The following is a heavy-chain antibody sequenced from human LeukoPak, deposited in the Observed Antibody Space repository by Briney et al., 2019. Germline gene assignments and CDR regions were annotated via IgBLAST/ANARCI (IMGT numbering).Heavy chain of an antibody. CDR3: AKGGLIAARRGDSFDS. D-gene: IGHD6-6*01. V-gene: IGHV3-23*01. Sequence: GGSLRLSCAASGFTFSSYAMSWVRQAPRKGQEWVSAISGSGGSTYYADSVKGRFISSRDNSKNTLYLQMTSLRAEDTAVYYCAKGGLIAARRGDSFDSWGQGTLVTVSS. CDR1: GFTFSSYA. CDR2: ISGSGGST. J-gene: IGHJ4*02.